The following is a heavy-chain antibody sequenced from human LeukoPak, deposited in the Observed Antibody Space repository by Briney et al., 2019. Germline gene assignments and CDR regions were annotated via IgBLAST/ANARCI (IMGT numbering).Heavy chain of an antibody. CDR2: INTGNGNT. Sequence: ASVKVSCKASGYDFTSYAMHWVRQAPGQRLEWMGWINTGNGNTKYSQKFQDRVTVTRDTSTSTAYMELSSLRSEDTAVYYCAKDEKGYYHDTSGYPDAFDIWGQGTMVTVSS. CDR1: GYDFTSYA. CDR3: AKDEKGYYHDTSGYPDAFDI. D-gene: IGHD3-22*01. V-gene: IGHV1-3*04. J-gene: IGHJ3*02.